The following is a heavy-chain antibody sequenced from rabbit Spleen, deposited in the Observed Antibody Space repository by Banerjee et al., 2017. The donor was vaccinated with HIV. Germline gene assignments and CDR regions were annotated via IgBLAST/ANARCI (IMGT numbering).Heavy chain of an antibody. CDR3: ARDLVGVIGWNFYL. V-gene: IGHV1S45*01. D-gene: IGHD1-1*01. CDR1: GFSFSDRDV. CDR2: INASTGKP. Sequence: QEQLVESGGDLVKPEGSLTLTCKASGFSFSDRDVMCWVRQAPGKGLEWIACINASTGKPVYATWAKGRFTISRTSSTTVTLRMTSLTAADRATYFCARDLVGVIGWNFYLWGPGTLVTVS. J-gene: IGHJ4*01.